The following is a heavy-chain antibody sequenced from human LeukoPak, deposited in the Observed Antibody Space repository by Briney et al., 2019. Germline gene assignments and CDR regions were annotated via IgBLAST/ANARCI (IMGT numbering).Heavy chain of an antibody. D-gene: IGHD6-13*01. Sequence: PGGSLRLSCAASGFTFSSYWMSWVRQAPGKGLEWVANIKQDGSEKYYVDSVKGRFTISRDNSKNTLYLQMNSLRAEDTAVYYCAKDRYSSSWGGNWFDPWGQGTLVTVSS. CDR1: GFTFSSYW. V-gene: IGHV3-7*03. J-gene: IGHJ5*02. CDR3: AKDRYSSSWGGNWFDP. CDR2: IKQDGSEK.